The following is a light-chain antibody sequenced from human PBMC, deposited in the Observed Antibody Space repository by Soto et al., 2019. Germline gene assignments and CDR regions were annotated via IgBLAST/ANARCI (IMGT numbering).Light chain of an antibody. J-gene: IGLJ2*01. CDR3: SSYVGINIVV. CDR1: SSNVGGYNY. V-gene: IGLV2-8*01. CDR2: EVS. Sequence: QSALTQPPSASGSPGQSVTISCTGSSSNVGGYNYVSWYQQHPGKAPKLMICEVSKRPSGVPDRFSGSKSGNTASLTVSGLQAEDEADYYCSSYVGINIVVFGGGTKLTVL.